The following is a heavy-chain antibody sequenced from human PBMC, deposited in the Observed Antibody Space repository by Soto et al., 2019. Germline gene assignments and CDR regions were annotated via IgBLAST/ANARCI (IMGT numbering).Heavy chain of an antibody. V-gene: IGHV3-74*01. CDR3: ARLKAGTAAFDY. CDR1: GFTFNSYW. CDR2: INDDGSMT. D-gene: IGHD6-19*01. J-gene: IGHJ4*02. Sequence: EVQLVESGGGLVQPGGSLRLSFAASGFTFNSYWMHWVRQAPGKGLVWVSRINDDGSMTNYADSVRGRFTISRDNAKSTLYLQMNSLRAEDTAVYYCARLKAGTAAFDYWGQGTLVTVSS.